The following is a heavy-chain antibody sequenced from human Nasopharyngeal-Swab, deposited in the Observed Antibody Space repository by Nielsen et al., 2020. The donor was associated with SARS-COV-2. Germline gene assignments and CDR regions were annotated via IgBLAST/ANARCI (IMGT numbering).Heavy chain of an antibody. V-gene: IGHV6-1*01. Sequence: SETLSLTCAISGDSVSSNSAAWNWIRQSPSRGLEWLGRTYYRSKWYNDYAVSVKSRITINPDTSKNQFSLQLNSVTPEDTAVYYCARESASSGWSDDAFDIWGQGTMVTASS. J-gene: IGHJ3*02. CDR3: ARESASSGWSDDAFDI. CDR1: GDSVSSNSAA. D-gene: IGHD6-19*01. CDR2: TYYRSKWYN.